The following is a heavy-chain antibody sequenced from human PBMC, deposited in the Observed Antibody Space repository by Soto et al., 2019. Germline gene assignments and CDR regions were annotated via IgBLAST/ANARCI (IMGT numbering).Heavy chain of an antibody. V-gene: IGHV4-30-2*01. D-gene: IGHD2-2*01. Sequence: QLQLQESGSGLVKPSQTLSLTCAVSGGSISSGGYSWSWIRQPPGKGLEWIGYMYHSGSTYYNPSLKSRVTISIDRSKNQFSLKLSSVTAAATAVYYCASVPDYWGQGILVTVSS. J-gene: IGHJ4*02. CDR1: GGSISSGGYS. CDR3: ASVPDY. CDR2: MYHSGST.